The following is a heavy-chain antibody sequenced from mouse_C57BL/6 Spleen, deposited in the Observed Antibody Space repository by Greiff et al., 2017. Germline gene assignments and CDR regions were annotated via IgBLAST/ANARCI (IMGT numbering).Heavy chain of an antibody. CDR2: IWWDDYK. J-gene: IGHJ3*01. V-gene: IGHV8-8*01. CDR3: ARIAATAQATFAY. CDR1: GFSLSTFGMG. D-gene: IGHD3-2*02. Sequence: QVTLKVSGPGILQPSQTLSLTCSFSGFSLSTFGMGVGRFRQPSGKGLEWLAPIWWDDYKYYTPALKSRLTISSDTSKNQVFLKIANVDTADTATYSCARIAATAQATFAYWGQGTLVTVSA.